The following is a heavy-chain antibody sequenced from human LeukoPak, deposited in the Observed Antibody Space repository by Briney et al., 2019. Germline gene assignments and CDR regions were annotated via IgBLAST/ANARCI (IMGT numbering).Heavy chain of an antibody. CDR1: GFTFSSYW. CDR2: INSDGSST. V-gene: IGHV3-74*01. D-gene: IGHD1-26*01. Sequence: GGSLRLSCAASGFTFSSYWMHWVRQAPGKGLVWVSRINSDGSSTSYADSVKGRFTISRDNAKNTLYLQMNSLGAEDTTVYYCARNSGSYYLDYWGQGTLVTVSS. J-gene: IGHJ4*02. CDR3: ARNSGSYYLDY.